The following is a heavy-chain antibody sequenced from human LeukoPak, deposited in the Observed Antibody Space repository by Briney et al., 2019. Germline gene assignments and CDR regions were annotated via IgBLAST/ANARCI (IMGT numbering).Heavy chain of an antibody. CDR3: ARVHCSGHYDFWSGYCQDY. CDR2: IYYSGST. CDR1: GGSISSHY. V-gene: IGHV4-59*11. D-gene: IGHD3-3*01. J-gene: IGHJ4*02. Sequence: PSETLSLTRTVSGGSISSHYWSWIRQPPGKGLEWIGYIYYSGSTNYNPSLESRVTISVDTSKNQFSLKLSSVTAADTAVYYCARVHCSGHYDFWSGYCQDYWGQGTLVTVSS.